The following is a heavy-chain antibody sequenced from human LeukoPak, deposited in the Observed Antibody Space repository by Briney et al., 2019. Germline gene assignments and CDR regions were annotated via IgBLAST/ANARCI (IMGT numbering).Heavy chain of an antibody. Sequence: SQTLSLTCAISGDSVSSNTAAWNWLRPSPSRGLEWMGRTYYRSKWYNDYAVSVKSRITINPDTSKNQFSLQLNSVTPEDTAVYYCAREVMATISGGYYYDYWGQGTLVTVSS. CDR2: TYYRSKWYN. CDR3: AREVMATISGGYYYDY. D-gene: IGHD5-12*01. CDR1: GDSVSSNTAA. J-gene: IGHJ4*02. V-gene: IGHV6-1*01.